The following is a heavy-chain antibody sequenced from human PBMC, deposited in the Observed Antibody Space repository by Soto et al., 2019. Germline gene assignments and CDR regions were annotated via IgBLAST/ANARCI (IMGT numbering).Heavy chain of an antibody. J-gene: IGHJ3*01. CDR1: GLTVSGKKY. Sequence: WGSLRLSCAAFGLTVSGKKYVAWVRQAPGKGLAWVSALYDVDVSFYADSVKGRFNTSSDSSKTTVYLQMNGLRPDDTAVYYCATWHEREHAYDVWGQGTTVTVSS. CDR2: LYDVDVS. CDR3: ATWHEREHAYDV. D-gene: IGHD1-1*01. V-gene: IGHV3-53*01.